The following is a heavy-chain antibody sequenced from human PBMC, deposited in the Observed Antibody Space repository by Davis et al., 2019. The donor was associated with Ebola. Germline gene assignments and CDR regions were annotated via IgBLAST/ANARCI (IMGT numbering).Heavy chain of an antibody. CDR2: ISYDGSNK. J-gene: IGHJ6*02. V-gene: IGHV3-30-3*01. CDR3: AREDVDTEPGMDV. Sequence: GESLKISCAASGFTFSSYAMHWVRQAPGKGLEWVAVISYDGSNKYYADSVKGRFTISRDNSKNTLYLQMNSLRAEDTAVYYCAREDVDTEPGMDVWGQGTTVTVSS. CDR1: GFTFSSYA. D-gene: IGHD5-18*01.